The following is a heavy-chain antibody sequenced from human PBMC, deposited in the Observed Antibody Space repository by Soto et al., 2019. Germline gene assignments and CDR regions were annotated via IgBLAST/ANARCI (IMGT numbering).Heavy chain of an antibody. CDR2: ISAYNGNT. CDR1: GYAFTSYG. CDR3: ARGPSLLAAAGAFDY. J-gene: IGHJ4*02. Sequence: ASVKVSCKASGYAFTSYGISWVRQAPGQGLEWMGWISAYNGNTNYAQKLQGRVTMTTDTSTSTAYMELRSLRSDDTAVYYCARGPSLLAAAGAFDYWGQGTLVTVSS. D-gene: IGHD6-13*01. V-gene: IGHV1-18*01.